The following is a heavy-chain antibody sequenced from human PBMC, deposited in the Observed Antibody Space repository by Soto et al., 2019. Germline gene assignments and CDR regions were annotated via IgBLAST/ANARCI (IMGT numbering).Heavy chain of an antibody. CDR2: VHSSGIT. D-gene: IGHD3-16*01. CDR1: GGSVIKDNFY. V-gene: IGHV4-61*01. CDR3: ARGLTMGQLPSHFDH. J-gene: IGHJ5*02. Sequence: TDTLSLTCTVSGGSVIKDNFYWIWIRQPPGKGLEWIGYVHSSGITNYNPSLKRRVTISVDTSRNQFSLRLSSVTAADTAVYYCARGLTMGQLPSHFDHWGQGTLVTVSS.